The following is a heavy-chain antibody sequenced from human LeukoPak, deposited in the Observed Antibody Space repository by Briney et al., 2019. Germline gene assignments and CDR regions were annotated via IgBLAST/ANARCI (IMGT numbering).Heavy chain of an antibody. Sequence: GGSLRLSCAASGFTFSSYSMNWVRQAPGKGLEWVSSISSSSSYIYYADSVKGRLTISRDNAKNSLYLQMNSLRAEDTAVYYCARDRVGRRGTPFYFDYWGQGTLVTVSS. V-gene: IGHV3-21*01. D-gene: IGHD1-26*01. CDR2: ISSSSSYI. CDR3: ARDRVGRRGTPFYFDY. J-gene: IGHJ4*02. CDR1: GFTFSSYS.